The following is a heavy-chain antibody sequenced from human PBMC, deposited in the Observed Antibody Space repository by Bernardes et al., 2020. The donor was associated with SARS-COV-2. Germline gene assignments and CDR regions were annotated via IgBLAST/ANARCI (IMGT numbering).Heavy chain of an antibody. CDR2: IIPIFGTA. CDR3: AGSLPGYSYGFDAFDI. Sequence: AVKVSCKASGGTFSSYAISWVRQAPGQGLEWMGGIIPIFGTANYAQKFQGRVTITADESTSTAYMELSSLRSEDTAVYYCAGSLPGYSYGFDAFDIWGQGKMVTVSS. V-gene: IGHV1-69*13. J-gene: IGHJ3*02. CDR1: GGTFSSYA. D-gene: IGHD5-18*01.